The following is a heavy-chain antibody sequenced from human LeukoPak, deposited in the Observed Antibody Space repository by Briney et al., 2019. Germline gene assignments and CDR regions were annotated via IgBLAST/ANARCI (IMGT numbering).Heavy chain of an antibody. CDR3: AKDRGAMVSFDY. J-gene: IGHJ4*02. D-gene: IGHD3-10*01. CDR1: GFTFSSYA. Sequence: QSGGSLRLSCAASGFTFSSYAMSWVRQAPGKGLEWVSAISGSGGSAYYADSVKGRFTISRENSKNTVYLQMNSLRAEDTAVYYCAKDRGAMVSFDYWGQGTLVTVSS. V-gene: IGHV3-23*01. CDR2: ISGSGGSA.